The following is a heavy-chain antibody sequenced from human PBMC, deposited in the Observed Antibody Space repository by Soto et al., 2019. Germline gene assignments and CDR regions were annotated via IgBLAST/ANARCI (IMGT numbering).Heavy chain of an antibody. J-gene: IGHJ4*02. D-gene: IGHD2-15*01. Sequence: GASVKVSCKASGYTFTGYYIHWVRQAPGQGLEWMGWINPNSGGTNYAQKFQGWVTMTRDTSISTAYMELSGLRSDDTAVYYCARVPTSISGSGGSAGYFDYWGQGTLVTVSS. CDR1: GYTFTGYY. CDR2: INPNSGGT. V-gene: IGHV1-2*04. CDR3: ARVPTSISGSGGSAGYFDY.